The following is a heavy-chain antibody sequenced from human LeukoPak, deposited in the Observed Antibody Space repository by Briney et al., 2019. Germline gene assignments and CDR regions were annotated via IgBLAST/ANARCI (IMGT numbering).Heavy chain of an antibody. D-gene: IGHD6-13*01. CDR1: GYTFTGYY. V-gene: IGHV1-2*02. Sequence: ASVKVSCKASGYTFTGYYMHWVRQAPGQGLEWMGWINPNSGGTNYAQKFQGRVTMTRDTSISTAYMELSRLRSDDTAVYYCARVYSSSYYYYYYMDVWGKGTTVTVSS. CDR2: INPNSGGT. J-gene: IGHJ6*03. CDR3: ARVYSSSYYYYYYMDV.